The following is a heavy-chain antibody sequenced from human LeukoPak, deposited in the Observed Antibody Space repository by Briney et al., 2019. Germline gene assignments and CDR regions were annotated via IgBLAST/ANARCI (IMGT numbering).Heavy chain of an antibody. Sequence: GGSLRLSCAASGLTFSSFGMHWVRQAPGKGLEWVAVTSFDGGNKHYADSVKGRFTISRDNSKNTLYLQMNTLRAEDTAVYYCAREGSSLAPFDYWGQGTLVTVSS. CDR2: TSFDGGNK. D-gene: IGHD6-6*01. CDR3: AREGSSLAPFDY. J-gene: IGHJ4*02. CDR1: GLTFSSFG. V-gene: IGHV3-30*03.